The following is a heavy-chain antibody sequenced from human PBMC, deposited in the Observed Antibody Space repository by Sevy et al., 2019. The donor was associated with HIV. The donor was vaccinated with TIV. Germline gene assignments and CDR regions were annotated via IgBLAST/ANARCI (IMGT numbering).Heavy chain of an antibody. Sequence: GGSLRLSCEVFGFTFSSYGMHWVRQAPGKGLEWVAVIWYDGSNKYYADSLKGRFTIFRDNSKSTVHLQMNSLRAEDTAVYYCAKGDRTFYGLDVWGQGTTVTVSS. CDR1: GFTFSSYG. CDR3: AKGDRTFYGLDV. J-gene: IGHJ6*02. D-gene: IGHD2-15*01. CDR2: IWYDGSNK. V-gene: IGHV3-33*06.